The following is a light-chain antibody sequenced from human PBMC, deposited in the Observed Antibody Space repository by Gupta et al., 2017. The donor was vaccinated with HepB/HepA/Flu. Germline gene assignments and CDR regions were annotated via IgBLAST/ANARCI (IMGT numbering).Light chain of an antibody. CDR3: RQANSFPPT. J-gene: IGKJ1*01. CDR2: AAS. Sequence: DIQMTQPPSCLSASVGDIVTITCRASHTTSWLAWYPQKPGKAPHLLIYAASSLQSGVPSRFSGSGSGTDFTLTISRLQPEDFATYYCRQANSFPPTFGQGTKVEIK. V-gene: IGKV1-12*01. CDR1: HTTSW.